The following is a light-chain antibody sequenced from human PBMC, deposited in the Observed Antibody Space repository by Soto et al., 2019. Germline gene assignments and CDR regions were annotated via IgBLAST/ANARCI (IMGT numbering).Light chain of an antibody. J-gene: IGKJ2*01. V-gene: IGKV3-11*01. Sequence: EIVLTQSPATLSLSLGERATLSCRGSQSVGDYLAWYQQQPGQPPRLLISDASNRAAGIPARFSGSGSGTDFTLTISSLEPEDFAVYYCQQRGNLYTFGQGTKLEIK. CDR1: QSVGDY. CDR2: DAS. CDR3: QQRGNLYT.